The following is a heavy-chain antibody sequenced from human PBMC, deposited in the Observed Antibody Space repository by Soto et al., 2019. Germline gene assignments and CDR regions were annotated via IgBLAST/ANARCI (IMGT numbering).Heavy chain of an antibody. J-gene: IGHJ3*02. CDR2: LSRSGNTI. D-gene: IGHD3-10*02. V-gene: IGHV3-11*01. CDR1: GFTFGDYE. Sequence: GGSLRLSCAASGFTFGDYEMSWIRQAAGKGPEWVSFLSRSGNTIYYADSVRGRFSISRDNAENSLYLQMESLRSEDTATDFCSGSSGWHGAYAFDMWGQGTVVTVSS. CDR3: SGSSGWHGAYAFDM.